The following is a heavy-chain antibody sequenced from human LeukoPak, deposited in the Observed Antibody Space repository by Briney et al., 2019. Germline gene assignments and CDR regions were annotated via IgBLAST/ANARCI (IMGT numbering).Heavy chain of an antibody. CDR3: ARGDDYSRLFDY. CDR2: IYYSGST. Sequence: SETLSLTCTVSGGSISSSSYYWGWIRQPPGKGLEWIGSIYYSGSTYYNPSLKSRVTISEDTFKNQFSLKLSSVTAADTAVYYCARGDDYSRLFDYWGQGTLVTVSS. V-gene: IGHV4-39*01. CDR1: GGSISSSSYY. J-gene: IGHJ4*02. D-gene: IGHD4-11*01.